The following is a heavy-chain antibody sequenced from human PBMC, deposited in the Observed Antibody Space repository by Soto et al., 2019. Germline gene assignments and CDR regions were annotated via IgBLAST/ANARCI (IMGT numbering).Heavy chain of an antibody. D-gene: IGHD5-18*01. J-gene: IGHJ6*02. CDR1: GGSFSGYH. CDR2: INHSGST. Sequence: SETLSLTCTVNGGSFSGYHWSWIRQPPGKGLEWIGEINHSGSTNYNPSLKSRVTISADTSKKQFSLKLSSVTAADTAVYYCAREKSIQPSFYYYYGMDVWGQGATVTVSS. V-gene: IGHV4-34*01. CDR3: AREKSIQPSFYYYYGMDV.